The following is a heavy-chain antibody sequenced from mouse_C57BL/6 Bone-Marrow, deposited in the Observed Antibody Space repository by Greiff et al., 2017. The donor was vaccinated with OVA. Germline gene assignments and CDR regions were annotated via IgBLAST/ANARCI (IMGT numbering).Heavy chain of an antibody. CDR3: ARIRLGRYFDV. J-gene: IGHJ1*03. V-gene: IGHV1-52*01. Sequence: QVHVKQPGAELVRPGSSVKLSCKASGYTFTSYWMHWVKQRPLQGLEWIGNIDPSDSETHYNQKVKDKATLTVDKSSSTAYMQLSSLTSEDSAVYYCARIRLGRYFDVWGTGTTVTVSS. D-gene: IGHD4-1*01. CDR2: IDPSDSET. CDR1: GYTFTSYW.